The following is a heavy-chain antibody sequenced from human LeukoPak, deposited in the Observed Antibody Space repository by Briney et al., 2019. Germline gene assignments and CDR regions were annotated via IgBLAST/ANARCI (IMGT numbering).Heavy chain of an antibody. CDR3: AGSDYGDYETVY. CDR1: GVTFSSHA. CDR2: ISGSGGST. J-gene: IGHJ4*02. Sequence: PGGSLRLSCAASGVTFSSHAMSWVRQAPGKGLEWVSGISGSGGSTYYADSVKGRFTISRDNAKNTLYLQMNSLRAEDTAVYYCAGSDYGDYETVYWGQGTLVTVSS. V-gene: IGHV3-23*01. D-gene: IGHD4-17*01.